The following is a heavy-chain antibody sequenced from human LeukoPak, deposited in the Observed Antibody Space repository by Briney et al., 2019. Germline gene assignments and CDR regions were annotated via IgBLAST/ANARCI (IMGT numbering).Heavy chain of an antibody. Sequence: GGTLRLSCAASGFTFSRHGMNWVRQAPGKGLEWVSYISSSGSTIYYADSVKGRFTISRDNAKNSLYLQMNSLRAEDTAVYYCAELGITMIGGVWGKGTTVTISS. D-gene: IGHD3-10*02. CDR1: GFTFSRHG. CDR2: ISSSGSTI. V-gene: IGHV3-48*03. CDR3: AELGITMIGGV. J-gene: IGHJ6*04.